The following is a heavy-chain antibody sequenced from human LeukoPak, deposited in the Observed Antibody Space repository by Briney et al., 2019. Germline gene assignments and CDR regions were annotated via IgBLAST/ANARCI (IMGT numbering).Heavy chain of an antibody. CDR3: ARAGPQYCSSTSCYYGGFDP. CDR2: IYHSGST. V-gene: IGHV4-30-2*01. CDR1: GGSISSGGYS. Sequence: SETLSLTCAVSGGSISSGGYSWSWIRQPPGKGLEWIGYIYHSGSTYYNPSLKSRVTISVDRSKNQFSLKLSSVTAADTAVYYCARAGPQYCSSTSCYYGGFDPWGQGTLVTVSS. D-gene: IGHD2-2*01. J-gene: IGHJ5*02.